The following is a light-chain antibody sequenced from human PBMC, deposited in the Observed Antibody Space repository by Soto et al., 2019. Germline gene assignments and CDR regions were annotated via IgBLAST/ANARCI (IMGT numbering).Light chain of an antibody. CDR2: GAS. CDR3: QQYNNWPPIT. Sequence: EIVMTQSPATLPVSPGERATLSCRASQRISNNLAWYQQKPGQAPRLLIFGASFRATGIPARFSGSGSGTEFTLTISRLQSEDFAVYYCQQYNNWPPITFGQGTRLEIK. J-gene: IGKJ5*01. CDR1: QRISNN. V-gene: IGKV3-15*01.